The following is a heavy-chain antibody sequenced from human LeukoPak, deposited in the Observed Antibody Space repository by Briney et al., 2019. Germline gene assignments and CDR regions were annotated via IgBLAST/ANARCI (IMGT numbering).Heavy chain of an antibody. Sequence: ASVKVSCKASGYTFTSYGISWVRQAPGQGLEWRGWISAYNGNTNYAQKLQGRVTITIDTSTSTAYMELRSLRSDDTAVYYCARKGGQHYYYYYMDVWGKGTTVTVSS. CDR1: GYTFTSYG. V-gene: IGHV1-18*01. CDR2: ISAYNGNT. J-gene: IGHJ6*03. D-gene: IGHD3-16*01. CDR3: ARKGGQHYYYYYMDV.